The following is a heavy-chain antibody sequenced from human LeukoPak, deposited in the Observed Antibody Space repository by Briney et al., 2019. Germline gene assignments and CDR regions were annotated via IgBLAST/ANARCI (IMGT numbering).Heavy chain of an antibody. CDR2: IYYSGST. CDR3: AGDEGGSGYKE. J-gene: IGHJ4*02. V-gene: IGHV4-30-4*01. Sequence: SETLSLTCTVSGASISSGDYYWSWIRQPPGKGLEWIGYIYYSGSTHYNPSLKSRVAISVDTSKNQFSLKLSSVTAADTAVYYCAGDEGGSGYKEWGQGTLVTVSS. D-gene: IGHD3-3*01. CDR1: GASISSGDYY.